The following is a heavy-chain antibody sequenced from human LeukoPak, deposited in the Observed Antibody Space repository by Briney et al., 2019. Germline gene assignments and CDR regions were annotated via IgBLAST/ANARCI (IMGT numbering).Heavy chain of an antibody. CDR3: ARSARGYSYGHIDY. J-gene: IGHJ4*02. D-gene: IGHD5-18*01. CDR1: GGSISSYY. CDR2: IYYSGST. V-gene: IGHV4-59*01. Sequence: SETLSLTCTVSGGSISSYYRSWIRQPPGKGLEWIGYIYYSGSTNYNPSLKSRVTISVDTSKNQFSLKLSSVTAADTAVYYCARSARGYSYGHIDYWGQGTLVTVSS.